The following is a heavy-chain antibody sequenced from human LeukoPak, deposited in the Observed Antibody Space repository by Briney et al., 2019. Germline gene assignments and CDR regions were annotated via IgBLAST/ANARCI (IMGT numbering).Heavy chain of an antibody. CDR2: INQDGSEK. V-gene: IGHV3-7*01. Sequence: GGSLRLSRAASGFTFSSDWMSWVRQAPGKGLEWVANINQDGSEKYYVDSVKGRFTISRDNAKNSLFLQMNSLRAEDTAVYYCARAEKWGQGTLVTVSS. CDR3: ARAEK. J-gene: IGHJ4*02. CDR1: GFTFSSDW.